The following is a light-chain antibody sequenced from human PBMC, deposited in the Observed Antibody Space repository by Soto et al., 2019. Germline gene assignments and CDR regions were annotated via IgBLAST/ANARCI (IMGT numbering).Light chain of an antibody. J-gene: IGKJ1*01. V-gene: IGKV4-1*01. CDR3: QXFHTIPWT. CDR2: WAS. Sequence: DIVMTQSPYSLAVSLGERGTLDCKSSQTVLNSSNNKTYLAWYRQRPGQPPTMLINWASTRQSGVPDRLRGSGSGTELNLTITELQAEDLAVYYCQXFHTIPWTCGQGTKVDI. CDR1: QTVLNSSNNKTY.